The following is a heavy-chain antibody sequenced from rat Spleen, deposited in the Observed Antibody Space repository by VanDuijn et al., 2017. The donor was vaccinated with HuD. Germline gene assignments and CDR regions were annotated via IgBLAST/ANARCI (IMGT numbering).Heavy chain of an antibody. Sequence: QVQLKESGPGLVQPSQTLSLTCTVSGFSLTNYGVSWVRQPPGKGLEWIGAIWSGGSTDYSSALKSRLSISRDTSKSQVLLKMNSLQTEDTAIYFCTREGHTMDRATYWFAYWGQGTLVTVSS. CDR1: GFSLTNYG. D-gene: IGHD1-9*01. J-gene: IGHJ3*01. CDR2: IWSGGST. CDR3: TREGHTMDRATYWFAY. V-gene: IGHV2-15*01.